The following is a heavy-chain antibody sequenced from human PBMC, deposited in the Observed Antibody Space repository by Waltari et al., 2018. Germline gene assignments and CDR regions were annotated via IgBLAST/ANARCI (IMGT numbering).Heavy chain of an antibody. Sequence: VQLQESGPGLVKPSQTLSLTCTVSGGSISSGGYYWGWTRQPPGKGREWMGSIYHSGGTSYNPSLKSRVTISVDTSKNQFSLMLSSVTAADTAVYYCARADLWSGYHFDYWGQGTLVTVSS. D-gene: IGHD3-3*01. V-gene: IGHV4-39*07. CDR1: GGSISSGGYY. CDR3: ARADLWSGYHFDY. CDR2: IYHSGGT. J-gene: IGHJ4*02.